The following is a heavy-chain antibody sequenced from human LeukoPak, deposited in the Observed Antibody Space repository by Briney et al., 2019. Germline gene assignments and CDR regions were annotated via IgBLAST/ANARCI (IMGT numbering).Heavy chain of an antibody. CDR3: AKALYYYGSGSYPVDY. D-gene: IGHD3-10*01. CDR2: ISSSSSYI. CDR1: GFTFSSYS. Sequence: GGTLRLSCAASGFTFSSYSMNWVRQAPGKGLEWVSSISSSSSYIYYADSVKGRFTISRDNAKNSLYLQMNSLRAEDTAVYYCAKALYYYGSGSYPVDYWGQGTLVTVSS. J-gene: IGHJ4*02. V-gene: IGHV3-21*01.